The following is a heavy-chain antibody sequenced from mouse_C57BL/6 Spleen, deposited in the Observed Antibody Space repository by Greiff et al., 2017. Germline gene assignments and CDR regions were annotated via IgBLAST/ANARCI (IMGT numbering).Heavy chain of an antibody. Sequence: VQLQQSGPGLAKPSQTLSLTCSVTGYSITSDYWNWIRKFPGNKLEYMGYISYSGSTYYNPSLKSRISITRDTSKNQYYLQLNSVTTEDTATYYCARRANYYGSSTGYFDVWGTGTTVTVSS. CDR1: GYSITSDY. V-gene: IGHV3-8*01. CDR2: ISYSGST. J-gene: IGHJ1*03. CDR3: ARRANYYGSSTGYFDV. D-gene: IGHD1-1*01.